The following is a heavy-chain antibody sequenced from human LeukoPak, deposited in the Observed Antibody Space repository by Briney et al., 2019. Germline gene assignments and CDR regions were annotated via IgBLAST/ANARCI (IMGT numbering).Heavy chain of an antibody. CDR1: GFTFSSYW. D-gene: IGHD3-9*01. CDR3: ARDILTGSQSRFQH. Sequence: PGGSLRLSCAASGFTFSSYWMHWVRQAPGKGLEWVSYISSSSTIYYADSVKGRFTISRDNAKNSLYLQMNSLRAEDTAVYYCARDILTGSQSRFQHWGQGTLVTVSS. J-gene: IGHJ1*01. V-gene: IGHV3-69-1*01. CDR2: ISSSSTI.